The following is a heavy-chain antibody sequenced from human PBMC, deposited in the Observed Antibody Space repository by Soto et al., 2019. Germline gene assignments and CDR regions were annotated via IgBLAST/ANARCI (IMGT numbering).Heavy chain of an antibody. V-gene: IGHV3-21*01. CDR1: GFTFSSYS. D-gene: IGHD2-15*01. Sequence: EVQLVESGGGLVKPGGSLRLSCAASGFTFSSYSMNWVRQAPGKGLEWVSSISSSSSYIYYADSVKGRFTISRDNAKNSLYLQMNSLRAEDTAVYYCARENDATDWYFDLWGRGTLVTVSS. J-gene: IGHJ2*01. CDR3: ARENDATDWYFDL. CDR2: ISSSSSYI.